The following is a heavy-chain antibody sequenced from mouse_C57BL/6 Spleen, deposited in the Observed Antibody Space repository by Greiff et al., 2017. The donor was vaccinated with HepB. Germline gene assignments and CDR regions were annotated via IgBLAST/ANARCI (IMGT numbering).Heavy chain of an antibody. J-gene: IGHJ3*01. CDR2: ISNGGGST. CDR3: ASLYSNYGLAY. Sequence: EVKLVESGGGLVQPGGSLKLSCAASGFTFSDYYMYWVRQTPEKRLEWVAYISNGGGSTYYPDTVKGRFTISRDNAKNTLYLQMSRLKSEDTAMYYCASLYSNYGLAYWGQGTLVTVSA. CDR1: GFTFSDYY. D-gene: IGHD2-5*01. V-gene: IGHV5-12*01.